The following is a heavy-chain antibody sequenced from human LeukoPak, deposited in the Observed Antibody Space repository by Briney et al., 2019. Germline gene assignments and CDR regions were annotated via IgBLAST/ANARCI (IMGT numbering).Heavy chain of an antibody. D-gene: IGHD4-23*01. CDR3: ARDSLGGNNPHYYYYGMDV. J-gene: IGHJ6*02. Sequence: GSLRLSCAASGFTFSSYAMSWVRQAPGKGLEWVSAISGSGGSTYYADSVKGRFTISRDNSKNTLYLQMNSLRAEDTAVYYCARDSLGGNNPHYYYYGMDVWGQGTTVTVSS. CDR1: GFTFSSYA. V-gene: IGHV3-23*01. CDR2: ISGSGGST.